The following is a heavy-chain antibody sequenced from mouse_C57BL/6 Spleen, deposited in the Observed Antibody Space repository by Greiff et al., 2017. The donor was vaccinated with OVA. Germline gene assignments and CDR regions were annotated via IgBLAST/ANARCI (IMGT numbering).Heavy chain of an antibody. CDR1: GYTFTDYY. Sequence: EVQLQQSGPELVKPGASVKISCKASGYTFTDYYMNWVKQSHGKSLEWIGDINPNNGGTSYNQKFKGKATLTVDKSSSTAYMELRSLTSEDSAVYYCAPRYYYGSSPWFAYWGQGTLVTVSA. CDR2: INPNNGGT. D-gene: IGHD1-1*01. CDR3: APRYYYGSSPWFAY. V-gene: IGHV1-26*01. J-gene: IGHJ3*01.